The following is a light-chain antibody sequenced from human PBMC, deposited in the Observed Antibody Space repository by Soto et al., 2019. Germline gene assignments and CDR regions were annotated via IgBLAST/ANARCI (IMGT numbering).Light chain of an antibody. V-gene: IGKV1-27*01. CDR2: AAS. J-gene: IGKJ1*01. CDR1: QGIRNY. CDR3: QKYNSAPQT. Sequence: DIQMTQSPSSLSASVGDRVTITCRASQGIRNYLAWYQQRPGKVPELLIYAASTLQSGVPSRFSGSGSGTDFSLTISSLQHEYVATYYCQKYNSAPQTVGQGTQLEIK.